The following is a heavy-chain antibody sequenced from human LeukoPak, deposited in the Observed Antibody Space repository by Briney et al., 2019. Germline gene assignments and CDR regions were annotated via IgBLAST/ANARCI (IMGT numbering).Heavy chain of an antibody. V-gene: IGHV1-2*02. D-gene: IGHD3-22*01. J-gene: IGHJ4*02. Sequence: GASVKVSCKASGYTFTGYYMHWVRQAPGQGLEWMGWINPNSGGTNYAQKFQGRVTMTRDTSISTAYMELSRLRSDDTAVYYCARDQYYYDSSASDYWGQGTLVTVYS. CDR2: INPNSGGT. CDR3: ARDQYYYDSSASDY. CDR1: GYTFTGYY.